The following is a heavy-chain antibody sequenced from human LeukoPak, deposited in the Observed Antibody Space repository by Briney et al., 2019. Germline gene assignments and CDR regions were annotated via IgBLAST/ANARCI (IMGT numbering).Heavy chain of an antibody. V-gene: IGHV4-39*02. J-gene: IGHJ3*02. CDR1: GGSISSSSYY. CDR2: IYYSGST. Sequence: PSETLSLTCPVSGGSISSSSYYWGWIRQPPGKGLEWIGSIYYSGSTYYNPSLKSRVTISVDTSKNQFSLKLNSVTAADTAVYYCARDTVVISHDAFDIWGLGTMVTVSS. CDR3: ARDTVVISHDAFDI. D-gene: IGHD3-22*01.